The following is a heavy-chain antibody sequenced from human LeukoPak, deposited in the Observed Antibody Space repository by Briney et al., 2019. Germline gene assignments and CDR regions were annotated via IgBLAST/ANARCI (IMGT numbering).Heavy chain of an antibody. V-gene: IGHV1-8*01. Sequence: GASVKASCKASGYTFTSYDINWVRQATGPGLEWMGWMNPNSGNTGYAQKFQGRVTMTRNTSISTAYMELSSLRSEDTAVYYCARGLLAVAGTGVDYWGQGTLVTVSS. CDR1: GYTFTSYD. J-gene: IGHJ4*02. D-gene: IGHD6-19*01. CDR2: MNPNSGNT. CDR3: ARGLLAVAGTGVDY.